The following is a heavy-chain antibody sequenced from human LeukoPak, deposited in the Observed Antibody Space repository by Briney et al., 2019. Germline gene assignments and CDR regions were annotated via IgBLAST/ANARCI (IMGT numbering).Heavy chain of an antibody. Sequence: ASVKVSCKASDNTFTSYGISWVRQTPGQGLEWMGWISAYNGNTNYAQKLQGRVTMTTDTSTSTAYMELRSLRSDDTAVYYCARFRPTILGAVNPGYYYYGMDVWGQGTTVTVSS. V-gene: IGHV1-18*01. CDR1: DNTFTSYG. CDR3: ARFRPTILGAVNPGYYYYGMDV. CDR2: ISAYNGNT. D-gene: IGHD3-3*01. J-gene: IGHJ6*02.